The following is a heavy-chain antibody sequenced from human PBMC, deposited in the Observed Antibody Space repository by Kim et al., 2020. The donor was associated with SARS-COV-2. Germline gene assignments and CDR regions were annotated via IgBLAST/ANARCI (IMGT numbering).Heavy chain of an antibody. J-gene: IGHJ4*02. D-gene: IGHD4-17*01. Sequence: TYYNPSLNSRINISRDTSKNQFSLRLTSLSAADTAIYYCARSADSGDYGISWGQGTLVTVSS. CDR2: T. CDR3: ARSADSGDYGIS. V-gene: IGHV4-30-2*05.